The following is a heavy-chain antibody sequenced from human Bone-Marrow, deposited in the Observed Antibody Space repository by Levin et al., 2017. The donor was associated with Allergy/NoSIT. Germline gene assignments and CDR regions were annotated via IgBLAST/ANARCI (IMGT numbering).Heavy chain of an antibody. CDR1: GGSFSLYY. Sequence: SETLSLTCAVYGGSFSLYYWHWIRQPPGKGLEWIGEINHSGSTNYNPSLKSRVTISVDMSKNQFSLKMTSVTAADTAVYYCALTLVSPVITSHWGQGTLVTVSS. CDR3: ALTLVSPVITSH. CDR2: INHSGST. V-gene: IGHV4-34*01. J-gene: IGHJ4*02. D-gene: IGHD2-21*01.